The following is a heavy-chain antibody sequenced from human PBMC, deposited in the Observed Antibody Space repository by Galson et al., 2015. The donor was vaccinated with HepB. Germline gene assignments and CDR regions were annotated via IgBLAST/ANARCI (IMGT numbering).Heavy chain of an antibody. CDR1: GGTFSSYA. J-gene: IGHJ4*02. Sequence: SVKVSCKASGGTFSSYAISWVRQAPGQGLEWMGGIIPIFGTANYAQKFQGRVTITADESTSTAYMELSSLRSEDTAVYYCARTGYDSSGPYYFDYWGQGTLVTVSS. V-gene: IGHV1-69*13. CDR2: IIPIFGTA. D-gene: IGHD3-22*01. CDR3: ARTGYDSSGPYYFDY.